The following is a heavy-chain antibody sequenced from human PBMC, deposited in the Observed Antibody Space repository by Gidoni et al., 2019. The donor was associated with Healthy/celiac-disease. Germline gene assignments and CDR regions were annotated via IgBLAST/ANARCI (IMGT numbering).Heavy chain of an antibody. D-gene: IGHD6-13*01. V-gene: IGHV3-30*02. CDR1: GFTFSSYG. CDR2: IRYDGSNK. CDR3: AKDKEAAAGDYYYYGMDV. Sequence: QVQLVESGGGVVQPGGSLRLSCAASGFTFSSYGMPWVRQAPGKGLEWVAFIRYDGSNKYYADSVKGRFTISRDNSKNTLYLQMNSLRAEDTAVYYCAKDKEAAAGDYYYYGMDVWGQGTTVTVSS. J-gene: IGHJ6*02.